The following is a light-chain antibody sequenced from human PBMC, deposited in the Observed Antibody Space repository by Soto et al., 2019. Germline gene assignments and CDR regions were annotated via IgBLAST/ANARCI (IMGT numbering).Light chain of an antibody. V-gene: IGLV2-14*01. J-gene: IGLJ1*01. CDR3: SSYTGSTTLHYV. CDR2: DVS. CDR1: SSDVGGYNY. Sequence: QSVLTQPASASGSPGQSITISCTGTSSDVGGYNYVSWYQQHPGKAPKLLIYDVSNRPSGASNRFSGSKSGNTASLTISGLQAEDEADYYCSSYTGSTTLHYVFGTGTKVT.